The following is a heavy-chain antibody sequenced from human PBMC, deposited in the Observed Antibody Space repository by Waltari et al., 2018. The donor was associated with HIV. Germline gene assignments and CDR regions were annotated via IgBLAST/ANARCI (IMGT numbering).Heavy chain of an antibody. CDR1: GFSLSNARMG. CDR3: ARIFYYDSSGVNWFDP. Sequence: QVTLKESGPVLVKPTETLTLTCTVSGFSLSNARMGVSWIRQPPGKALEWLAHIFSNDEKSYSTSLKSRLTISKDTSKSQVVLTMTNMDPVDTATYYCARIFYYDSSGVNWFDPWGQGTLVTVSS. CDR2: IFSNDEK. J-gene: IGHJ5*02. D-gene: IGHD3-22*01. V-gene: IGHV2-26*01.